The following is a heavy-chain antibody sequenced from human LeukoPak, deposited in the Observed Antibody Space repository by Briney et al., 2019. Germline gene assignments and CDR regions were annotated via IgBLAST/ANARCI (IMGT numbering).Heavy chain of an antibody. CDR1: GGSISSYY. CDR3: ARASFSGWYYVY. J-gene: IGHJ4*02. Sequence: SETLSLTCTVSGGSISSYYWSLIRQPAGKGLEWIGRIYTSGSTKHNPSLKSRVTMSVDTSKNQFSLKLSSVTAADTAVYYCARASFSGWYYVYWGQGTLVTVSS. V-gene: IGHV4-4*07. D-gene: IGHD6-19*01. CDR2: IYTSGST.